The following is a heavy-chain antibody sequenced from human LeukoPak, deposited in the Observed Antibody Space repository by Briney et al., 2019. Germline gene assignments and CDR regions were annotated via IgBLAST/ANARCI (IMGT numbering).Heavy chain of an antibody. D-gene: IGHD3-22*01. CDR2: IWYDGSNK. J-gene: IGHJ4*02. Sequence: GGSLRLSCEASGFTFSTYGMHWVRQAPGKGLEWVAFIWYDGSNKDYADSVKGRFTISRDNSKNTLYLQMSSLRAEDTAVYYCARHYKYDSSGLGGFDYWGQGTLVTVSS. CDR1: GFTFSTYG. CDR3: ARHYKYDSSGLGGFDY. V-gene: IGHV3-33*01.